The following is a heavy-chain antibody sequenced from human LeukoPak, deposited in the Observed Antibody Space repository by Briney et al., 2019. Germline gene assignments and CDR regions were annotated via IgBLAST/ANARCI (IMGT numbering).Heavy chain of an antibody. CDR1: GFTFSSYA. Sequence: GGSLRLSCAASGFTFSSYAMHWVRQAPGKGLEWVAVISYDGSNKYYADSVKGRFTISRDNAKNTLYLQMNSLRAEDTAVYYCARVMRSGWYWYFDYWGQGTLVTVSS. CDR2: ISYDGSNK. CDR3: ARVMRSGWYWYFDY. D-gene: IGHD6-19*01. V-gene: IGHV3-30-3*01. J-gene: IGHJ4*02.